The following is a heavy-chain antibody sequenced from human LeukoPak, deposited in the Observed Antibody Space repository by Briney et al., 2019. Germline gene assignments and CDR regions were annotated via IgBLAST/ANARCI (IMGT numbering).Heavy chain of an antibody. Sequence: SETLSLTCTVSGGSIRSSYYYWGWIRQPPGKGLEWIGSIYDSGSTYYNPSLKSRVTISVDTSKNQFSLKLSSVTAADTAVYYCARVPVRAAANYYYYYGMDVWGQGTTVTVSS. V-gene: IGHV4-39*07. J-gene: IGHJ6*02. D-gene: IGHD6-25*01. CDR2: IYDSGST. CDR3: ARVPVRAAANYYYYYGMDV. CDR1: GGSIRSSYYY.